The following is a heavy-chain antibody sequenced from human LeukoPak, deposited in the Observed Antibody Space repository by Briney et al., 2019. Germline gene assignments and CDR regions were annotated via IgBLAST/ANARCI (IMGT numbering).Heavy chain of an antibody. Sequence: GGSLRLSCSASGFPFSSYAIHWVRQAPGKGLEYVSAISSDGAITYYADSVKGRFTISRDNSKNTLYLHMSSLRAEDTAVYHCVKGGTYSSSPFDNWGQGTLVTVSS. D-gene: IGHD6-6*01. V-gene: IGHV3-64D*09. CDR3: VKGGTYSSSPFDN. CDR1: GFPFSSYA. J-gene: IGHJ4*02. CDR2: ISSDGAIT.